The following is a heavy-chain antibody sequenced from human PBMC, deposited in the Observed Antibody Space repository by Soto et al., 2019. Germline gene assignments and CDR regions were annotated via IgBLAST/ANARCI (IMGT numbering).Heavy chain of an antibody. CDR1: GFTFSGYW. J-gene: IGHJ4*02. CDR3: AKNNRYCSSTNCFVFDY. V-gene: IGHV3-7*01. Sequence: EVQLVESGGGLVQPGGSLRLSCAASGFTFSGYWMSWVRQAPGKGLEWVANIKQDGSEKYYVDSVKGRFTSSRDNAKNSLYLLMNSLRAEDTAVYYCAKNNRYCSSTNCFVFDYWGQGTLVTVSS. D-gene: IGHD2-2*01. CDR2: IKQDGSEK.